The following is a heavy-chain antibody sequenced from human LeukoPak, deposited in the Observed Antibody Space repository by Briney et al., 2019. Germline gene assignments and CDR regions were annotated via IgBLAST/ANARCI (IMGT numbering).Heavy chain of an antibody. D-gene: IGHD3-9*01. V-gene: IGHV3-30*03. Sequence: GGSLRLSCAASGFTFSSYGMHWVRQAPGKGLEWVAVISYDGSNKYYADSVKGRFTISRDNSKNTLYLQMNSLRAEDTAVYYCARDREYYDILTGYPYYYGMDVWGQGTTVTVSS. J-gene: IGHJ6*02. CDR2: ISYDGSNK. CDR1: GFTFSSYG. CDR3: ARDREYYDILTGYPYYYGMDV.